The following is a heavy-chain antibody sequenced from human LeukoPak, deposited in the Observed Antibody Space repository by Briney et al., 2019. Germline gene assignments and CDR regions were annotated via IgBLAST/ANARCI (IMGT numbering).Heavy chain of an antibody. D-gene: IGHD6-19*01. Sequence: SVKVSCTASGGTFSSYAISWVRQAPGQGLEWMGGIIPIFGTANYAQKFQGRVTITADESTSTAYMELSSLRSEDTAVYYCAREMGYSSGFDYWGQGTLVTVSS. CDR2: IIPIFGTA. V-gene: IGHV1-69*13. CDR1: GGTFSSYA. J-gene: IGHJ4*02. CDR3: AREMGYSSGFDY.